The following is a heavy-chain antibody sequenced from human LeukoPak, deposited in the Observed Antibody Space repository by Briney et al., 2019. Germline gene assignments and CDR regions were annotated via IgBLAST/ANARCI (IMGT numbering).Heavy chain of an antibody. CDR2: INHSGST. J-gene: IGHJ6*02. CDR3: ARGHRTYYYCGMDV. V-gene: IGHV4-34*01. CDR1: GGSFSGYY. Sequence: PSETLSLTCAVYGGSFSGYYWSWIRQPPGKGLEWIGEINHSGSTNYNPSLKSRVTISVDTSKNQFSLKLSSVTAADTAVYYCARGHRTYYYCGMDVWGQGTTVTVSS.